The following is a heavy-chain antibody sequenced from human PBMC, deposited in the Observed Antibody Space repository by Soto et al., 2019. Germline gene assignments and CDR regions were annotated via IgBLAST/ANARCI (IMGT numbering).Heavy chain of an antibody. CDR1: GYSFTSYW. Sequence: EVQLVQSGAEVKKPGESLKISCKGSGYSFTSYWIGWVRQMPGKGLEWMGIIYPDDSDTRYSPSFQGQVTISADKSIITAYLQWSSLKASDTAMYYCAGGGVRGVITRTRDYYGMDVWGQGTTVTVSS. J-gene: IGHJ6*02. CDR2: IYPDDSDT. V-gene: IGHV5-51*01. D-gene: IGHD3-10*01. CDR3: AGGGVRGVITRTRDYYGMDV.